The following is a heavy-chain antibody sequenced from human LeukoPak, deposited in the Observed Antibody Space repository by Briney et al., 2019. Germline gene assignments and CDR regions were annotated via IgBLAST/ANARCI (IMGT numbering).Heavy chain of an antibody. V-gene: IGHV3-23*01. CDR3: ARVGVGTVAGNYFDD. CDR2: MTSSGGST. D-gene: IGHD6-19*01. Sequence: GGSLRLSCAASGFTFSTYAMSWVRQAPGKGLEWVSAMTSSGGSTFYADSVKGRFTISRDNSKNTLYLQMNSLRAEDTAVYYCARVGVGTVAGNYFDDWGQGTLVTVSS. J-gene: IGHJ4*02. CDR1: GFTFSTYA.